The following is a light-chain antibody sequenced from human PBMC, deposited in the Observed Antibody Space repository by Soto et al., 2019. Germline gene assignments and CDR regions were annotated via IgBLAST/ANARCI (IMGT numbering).Light chain of an antibody. J-gene: IGKJ2*01. CDR2: DTS. CDR3: QQYNTYTLYT. Sequence: DIQLTQSPSTLSASLGDRVTITCRASQSISTWLAWYQQKPGKTPSLLIYDTSTLENGVPSRFSGRGSGTEVTLPISSLQPDDFATYYCQQYNTYTLYTFGQGTKLEI. CDR1: QSISTW. V-gene: IGKV1-5*01.